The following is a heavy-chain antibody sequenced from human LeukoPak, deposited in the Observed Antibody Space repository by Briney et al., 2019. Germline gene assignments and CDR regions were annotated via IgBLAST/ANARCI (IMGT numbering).Heavy chain of an antibody. CDR1: GFTFSSYG. J-gene: IGHJ4*02. V-gene: IGHV3-30*18. Sequence: PGGSLRLSCAASGFTFSSYGMHWVRQAPGKGLEWVAVISYDGSNKYYADSVKGRFTISRDNSMNTLYLQMNSLRAEDTAVYYCAKDDGAHFDYWGQGTLVTVSS. CDR2: ISYDGSNK. CDR3: AKDDGAHFDY. D-gene: IGHD4-17*01.